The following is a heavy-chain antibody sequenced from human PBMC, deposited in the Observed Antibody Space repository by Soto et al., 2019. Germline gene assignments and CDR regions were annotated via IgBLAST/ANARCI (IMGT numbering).Heavy chain of an antibody. V-gene: IGHV1-24*01. D-gene: IGHD2-15*01. CDR3: ATKTLLLYFQY. J-gene: IGHJ1*01. CDR1: GHTLSELS. CDR2: FDREDAET. Sequence: ASVKVSCKVFGHTLSELSMHWVRQAPGEGLEWVGGFDREDAETSYAQKFQGRVTMTEDTSTDTAYLELSSLKSEDTAVYYCATKTLLLYFQYWGQGTLVTVSS.